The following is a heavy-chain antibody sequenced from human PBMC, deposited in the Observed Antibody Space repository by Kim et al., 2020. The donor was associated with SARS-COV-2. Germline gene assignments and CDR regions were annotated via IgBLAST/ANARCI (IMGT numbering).Heavy chain of an antibody. Sequence: GSLRLSCAAFGFTFSSYWMHWVRQAPGNGLVWVSRVYIDGTRAAYADSVTGRFTISRDNAKNTVYLQMNSLRGEDTAVYYCARGDRVGYYLDYWGQGILVTVSS. CDR1: GFTFSSYW. CDR3: ARGDRVGYYLDY. J-gene: IGHJ4*02. CDR2: VYIDGTRA. V-gene: IGHV3-74*01. D-gene: IGHD3-10*01.